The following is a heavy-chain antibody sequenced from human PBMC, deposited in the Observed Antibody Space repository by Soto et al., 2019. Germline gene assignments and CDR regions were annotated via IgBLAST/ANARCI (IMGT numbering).Heavy chain of an antibody. Sequence: EVQLLESGGGLVQPGGSLRLSCAASGFTFSSYAMSWVRQAPGKGLEWVSGISGSGDSTYYADSGKGRFTISRDNYKNTLYLQMNSLGAADTAVYYCAKGVPGIAVAGTGYFQHWGQGTLVTVSS. CDR1: GFTFSSYA. D-gene: IGHD6-19*01. V-gene: IGHV3-23*01. CDR3: AKGVPGIAVAGTGYFQH. J-gene: IGHJ1*01. CDR2: ISGSGDST.